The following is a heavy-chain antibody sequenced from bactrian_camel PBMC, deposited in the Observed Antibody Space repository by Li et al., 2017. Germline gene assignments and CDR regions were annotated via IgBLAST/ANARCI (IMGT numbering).Heavy chain of an antibody. V-gene: IGHV3S1*01. Sequence: VQLVESGGGSVQAGGSLRLACAASGYTYYSSYCLAWFRQVPGKERETVASIRTGYPFTSDYHASMEGRFTISQDNAKNAVYLQMDSLQPEDTAMYFCAMSFQLPCLGSDERAYDSWGQGTQVTVS. J-gene: IGHJ6*01. D-gene: IGHD4*01. CDR2: IRTGYPFT. CDR1: GYTYYSSYC. CDR3: AMSFQLPCLGSDERAYDS.